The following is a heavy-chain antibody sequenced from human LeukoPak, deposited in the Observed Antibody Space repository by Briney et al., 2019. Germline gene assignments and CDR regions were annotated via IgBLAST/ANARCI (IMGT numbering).Heavy chain of an antibody. J-gene: IGHJ4*02. D-gene: IGHD5-18*01. V-gene: IGHV3-9*01. CDR3: AKDIRGYGPNYFDY. Sequence: GRSLRLSCAASGFTFEDYAMHWVRQAPGKGLEWVSGISWNSGSIGYADSVKGRFTISRDNAKNSLYLQMNSLRAEDTALYYCAKDIRGYGPNYFDYWGQGTLVTVSS. CDR2: ISWNSGSI. CDR1: GFTFEDYA.